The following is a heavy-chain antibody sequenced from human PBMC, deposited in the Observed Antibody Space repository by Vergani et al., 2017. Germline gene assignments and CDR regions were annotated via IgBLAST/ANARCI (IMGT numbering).Heavy chain of an antibody. V-gene: IGHV1-69*12. CDR2: LLPFFGTE. Sequence: VQLVQSGAEVKKPGSSVKVSCKASGGTFSSYVISWVRQAPGQGLEWMGGLLPFFGTENHEQKFQGRVTITADESTSTAYMELSSLRSEGTAVYYCARXRITMVLRVIIEGDYYYYYGMDVWSQGTTVTVS. CDR1: GGTFSSYV. D-gene: IGHD3-10*01. CDR3: ARXRITMVLRVIIEGDYYYYYGMDV. J-gene: IGHJ6*02.